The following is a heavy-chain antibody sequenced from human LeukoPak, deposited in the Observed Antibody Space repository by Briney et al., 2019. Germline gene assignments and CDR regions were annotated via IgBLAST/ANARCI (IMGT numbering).Heavy chain of an antibody. CDR1: GYTFTGYY. CDR3: ARDKTGSGWFDP. Sequence: ASVKVSCKASGYTFTGYYMHWVRQAPGQGLEWMGWMNPNSGNTGYAQKFQGRVTMTRNTSISTAYMELSSLRSEDTAVYYCARDKTGSGWFDPWGQGTLVTVSS. CDR2: MNPNSGNT. D-gene: IGHD3-10*01. V-gene: IGHV1-8*02. J-gene: IGHJ5*02.